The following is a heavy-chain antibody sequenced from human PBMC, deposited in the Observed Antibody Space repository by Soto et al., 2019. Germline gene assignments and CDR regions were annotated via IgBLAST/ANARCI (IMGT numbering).Heavy chain of an antibody. CDR1: GFTFSSYG. J-gene: IGHJ6*02. V-gene: IGHV3-33*01. CDR3: ARDEGVGQLVSLFYYYGMDV. D-gene: IGHD6-6*01. Sequence: QVQLVESGGGVVQPGRSLRLSCAASGFTFSSYGMHWVRQAPGKGLEWVAVIWYDGSNKYYADSVKGRFTISRDNSKNTLYLQMNSLRAEDTAVYYCARDEGVGQLVSLFYYYGMDVWGQGTTVTVSS. CDR2: IWYDGSNK.